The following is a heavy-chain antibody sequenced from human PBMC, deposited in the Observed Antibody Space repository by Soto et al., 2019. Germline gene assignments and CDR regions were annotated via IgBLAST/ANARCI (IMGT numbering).Heavy chain of an antibody. J-gene: IGHJ4*02. D-gene: IGHD6-13*01. V-gene: IGHV1-69*04. Sequence: SVKVSCKTSGGTFSSHAVTWVRQAPGQGLEWMGRIIPILGIANYAQKFQGRVTITADKSTSTAYMELSSLRSEDTAVYYCASSPRLQQLGHFEYWGQGTLVTVSS. CDR1: GGTFSSHA. CDR2: IIPILGIA. CDR3: ASSPRLQQLGHFEY.